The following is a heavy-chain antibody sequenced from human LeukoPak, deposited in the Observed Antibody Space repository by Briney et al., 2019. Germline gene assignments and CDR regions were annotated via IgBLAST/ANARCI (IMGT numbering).Heavy chain of an antibody. CDR3: ARGYSWIQLWKWWFDP. CDR1: GGSFSGYY. D-gene: IGHD5-18*01. J-gene: IGHJ5*02. CDR2: INHSGST. Sequence: SETLSLTCAVYGGSFSGYYWSWTRQPPGKGLEWIGEINHSGSTNYNPSLKSRVTISVDTSKNQFSLKLSSVTAADTAVYYCARGYSWIQLWKWWFDPWGQGTLVTVSS. V-gene: IGHV4-34*01.